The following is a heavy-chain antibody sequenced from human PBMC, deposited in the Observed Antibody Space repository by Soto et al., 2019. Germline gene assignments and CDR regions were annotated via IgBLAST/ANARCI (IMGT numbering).Heavy chain of an antibody. CDR1: GYSFTSYW. V-gene: IGHV5-51*01. D-gene: IGHD3-10*01. CDR2: IYPGDSDT. J-gene: IGHJ6*04. Sequence: RESLKISCKGSGYSFTSYWIGWVRQMPGKGLEWMGIIYPGDSDTRYSPSFQGQVTISADKSISTAYLQWSSLKASDTAMYYCARHRGDLSPLKKYGSGFSYYGRDVWGKGTTFTVPS. CDR3: ARHRGDLSPLKKYGSGFSYYGRDV.